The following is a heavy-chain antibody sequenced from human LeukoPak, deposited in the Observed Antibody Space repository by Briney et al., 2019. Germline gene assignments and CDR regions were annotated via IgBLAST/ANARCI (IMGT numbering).Heavy chain of an antibody. J-gene: IGHJ5*02. CDR1: GFIFEDFA. D-gene: IGHD4-11*01. CDR2: ISGDGSRS. Sequence: GGSLRLSCEGSGFIFEDFAMYWVRQTPGKGLEWVSLISGDGSRSYYADSVKGRFTISRVNGKNSLYLQMNSLRSEDTALYYCGKGYYSDYSGPPHHWGQGTLVTVSS. V-gene: IGHV3-43*02. CDR3: GKGYYSDYSGPPHH.